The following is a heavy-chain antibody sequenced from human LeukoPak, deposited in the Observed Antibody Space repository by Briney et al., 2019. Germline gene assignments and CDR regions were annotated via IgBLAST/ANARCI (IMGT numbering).Heavy chain of an antibody. CDR1: GFTFSSYA. D-gene: IGHD6-19*01. CDR2: ISGSGGST. V-gene: IGHV3-23*01. Sequence: GGSLGLSCAASGFTFSSYAMSWVRQAPGKGLEWVSAISGSGGSTYYADSVKGRFTISRDNSKNTLYLQMSSLRAEDTAVYYCAKDRVGCPDYWGQGTLVTVSS. CDR3: AKDRVGCPDY. J-gene: IGHJ4*02.